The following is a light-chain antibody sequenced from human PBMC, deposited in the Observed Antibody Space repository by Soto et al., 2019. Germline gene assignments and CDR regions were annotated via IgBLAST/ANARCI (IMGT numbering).Light chain of an antibody. CDR1: QSISSW. V-gene: IGKV1-5*01. CDR2: DAS. Sequence: DIQITHTPSTLSESVCDRVTITFRASQSISSWLAWYQQKPGKAPKLLIYDASSLESGVPSRFSGRGSGTEFTLTISSLQPDDFATYYCQQYYSYWTFGQGTKVDTK. CDR3: QQYYSYWT. J-gene: IGKJ1*01.